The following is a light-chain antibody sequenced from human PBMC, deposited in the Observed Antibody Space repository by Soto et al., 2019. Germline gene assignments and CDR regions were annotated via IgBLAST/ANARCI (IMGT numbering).Light chain of an antibody. V-gene: IGKV3-15*01. J-gene: IGKJ3*01. CDR1: QSISSN. CDR2: GAS. CDR3: QQYKDWPRIT. Sequence: EIVMTQSPASLSVSPGERATLSCRASQSISSNLAWYQQKTGQAPRLLIYGASTRATGVPATFSGSGSGTEFTLTISSLQSEDFAVYYCQQYKDWPRITFGPGTKVDIK.